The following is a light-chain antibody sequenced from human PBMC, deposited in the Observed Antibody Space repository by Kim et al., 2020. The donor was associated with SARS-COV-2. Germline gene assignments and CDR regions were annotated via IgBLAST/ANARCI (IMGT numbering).Light chain of an antibody. CDR3: QQSYITPGT. Sequence: SASVGDRVTNTCRASQNISRYVEWYLQRPGKAPKLLMYAASTLQTGVPSRFTGSGSGTDFTLTINNLQPEDFATYYCQQSYITPGTFGQGTKLEI. CDR1: QNISRY. J-gene: IGKJ2*02. V-gene: IGKV1-39*01. CDR2: AAS.